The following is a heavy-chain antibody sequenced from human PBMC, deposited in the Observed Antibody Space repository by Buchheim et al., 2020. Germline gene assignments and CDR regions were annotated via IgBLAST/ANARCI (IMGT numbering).Heavy chain of an antibody. CDR2: ISGSSKSK. Sequence: EVQVVESGGGLGQPGGSLRLSCVVSGFKFSAYSLNWVRQAPGKGLQWISYISGSSKSKNYADSVKGRFNISRDNAKNSVYLEMSSLRDEDTAVDYCATQPTVGNTAFDYWGRGTL. V-gene: IGHV3-48*02. D-gene: IGHD1-26*01. CDR1: GFKFSAYS. J-gene: IGHJ4*02. CDR3: ATQPTVGNTAFDY.